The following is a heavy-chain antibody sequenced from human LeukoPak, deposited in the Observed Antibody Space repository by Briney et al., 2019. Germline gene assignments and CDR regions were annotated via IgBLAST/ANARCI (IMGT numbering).Heavy chain of an antibody. Sequence: SVKVSCKASGGTSSSYAISWVRQAPGQGLEWMGGTIPIFGTANYAQKFQGRVTITADESTSTAYMELSSLRSEDTAVYYCASSGRYCSSTSCHDYWGQGTLVTVSS. J-gene: IGHJ4*02. CDR2: TIPIFGTA. CDR1: GGTSSSYA. CDR3: ASSGRYCSSTSCHDY. V-gene: IGHV1-69*13. D-gene: IGHD2-2*01.